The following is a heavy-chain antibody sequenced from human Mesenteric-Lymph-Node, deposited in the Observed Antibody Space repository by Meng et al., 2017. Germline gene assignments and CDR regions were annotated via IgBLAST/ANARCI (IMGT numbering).Heavy chain of an antibody. V-gene: IGHV5-51*01. J-gene: IGHJ4*02. CDR1: GYSFTSYW. Sequence: GGSLRLSCKGSGYSFTSYWIGWVRQMPGKGLEWMGIIYPSDSDTRYNPSFQGQVTISVDKSISTAYLQWSSLKASDTAMYYCARLSTRMYADRGAFDYWGQGTLVTVSS. CDR3: ARLSTRMYADRGAFDY. D-gene: IGHD3-10*01. CDR2: IYPSDSDT.